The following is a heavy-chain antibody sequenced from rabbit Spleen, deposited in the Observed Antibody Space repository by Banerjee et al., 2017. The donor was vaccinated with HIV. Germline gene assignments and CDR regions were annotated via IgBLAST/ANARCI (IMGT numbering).Heavy chain of an antibody. CDR1: GFSFSSSDY. CDR3: ARDGAYGNVFAFKL. CDR2: IAGSSSGFT. Sequence: QSLEESGGDLVKPGASLTLTCTASGFSFSSSDYMCWVRQAPGKGLEWIACIAGSSSGFTYSATWAKGRFTISKTSSTTVTLQVTSLTAADTATYFCARDGAYGNVFAFKLWGPGTLVTVS. V-gene: IGHV1S40*01. J-gene: IGHJ4*01. D-gene: IGHD6-1*01.